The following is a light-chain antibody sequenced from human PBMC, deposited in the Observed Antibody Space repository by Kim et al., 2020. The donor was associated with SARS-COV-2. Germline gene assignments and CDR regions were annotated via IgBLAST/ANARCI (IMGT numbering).Light chain of an antibody. CDR2: DAS. CDR3: QQRSNWPLT. J-gene: IGKJ4*01. CDR1: QSVSSY. Sequence: FAPGERATLSCRASQSVSSYLTWYQQKPGQAPRLLIYDASNRATGIPARFSGSGSGTDFTLTISSLEAEDFGVYYCQQRSNWPLTFGGGTKVDIK. V-gene: IGKV3-11*01.